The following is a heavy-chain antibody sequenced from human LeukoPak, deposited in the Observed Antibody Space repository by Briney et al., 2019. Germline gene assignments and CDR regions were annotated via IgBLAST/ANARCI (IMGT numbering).Heavy chain of an antibody. V-gene: IGHV1-2*02. D-gene: IGHD3-22*01. J-gene: IGHJ4*02. Sequence: ASVKVSCKASGYTFTGYYMHWVRQAPGQGLEWMGWINPNSCGTNYAQKFPGRVTMTRGTSISTAYMELSRLRSDDTAVYYCARDLGGGLTYYYDSSGYYPFDYWGQGTLVTVSS. CDR1: GYTFTGYY. CDR2: INPNSCGT. CDR3: ARDLGGGLTYYYDSSGYYPFDY.